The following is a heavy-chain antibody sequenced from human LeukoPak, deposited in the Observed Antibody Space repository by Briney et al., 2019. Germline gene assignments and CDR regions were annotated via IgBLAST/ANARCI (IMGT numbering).Heavy chain of an antibody. J-gene: IGHJ4*02. CDR3: ARVAVAGYFDY. D-gene: IGHD6-19*01. CDR1: GGSISSGDYY. Sequence: SETLSLTCTVSGGSISSGDYYWSWIRQPPGKGLEWIGYIYYSGSTYYNPSLKGRVTISVDTSKNQFSLKLSSVTAADTAVYYCARVAVAGYFDYWGQGTLVTVSS. CDR2: IYYSGST. V-gene: IGHV4-30-4*08.